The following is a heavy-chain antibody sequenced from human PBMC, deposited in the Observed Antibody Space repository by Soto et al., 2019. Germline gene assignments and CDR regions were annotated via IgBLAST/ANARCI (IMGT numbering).Heavy chain of an antibody. CDR1: GYTLTELS. CDR3: ATCVPPYCSGGPGDAFDI. Sequence: GASVKVSCKVSGYTLTELSMHWVRQAPGKGLEWMGGFDPEDGETMYAQNFQGRVTMTEDTSTDTVYMELSSLRSEDTAVYYCATCVPPYCSGGPGDAFDIWGQGTMVTVSS. D-gene: IGHD2-15*01. V-gene: IGHV1-24*01. CDR2: FDPEDGET. J-gene: IGHJ3*02.